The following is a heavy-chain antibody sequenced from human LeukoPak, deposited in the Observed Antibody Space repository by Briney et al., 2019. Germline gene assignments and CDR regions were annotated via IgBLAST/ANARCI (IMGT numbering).Heavy chain of an antibody. CDR2: IIPMFGVS. J-gene: IGHJ4*02. CDR3: ARSMVRGLIKRAADY. D-gene: IGHD3-10*01. V-gene: IGHV1-69*10. Sequence: SVKVSCKASGGTFNNIGINWVRQAPGEGLDWVGGIIPMFGVSNYAQKFQGRLTITANKSTTTAYMELRSLRSDDTAVYYCARSMVRGLIKRAADYWGQGTLVTVSS. CDR1: GGTFNNIG.